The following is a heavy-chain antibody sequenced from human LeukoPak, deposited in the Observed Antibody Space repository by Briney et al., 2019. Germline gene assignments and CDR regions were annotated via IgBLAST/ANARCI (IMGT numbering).Heavy chain of an antibody. CDR2: VYFGGST. Sequence: SETLSLTRIVSGGSISSYYWSWIRQPPGKGLEWIGYVYFGGSTTYNPSLKSRVTISVDTSKNQFPLKLSSVTAADTAVYYCARHGKQWRVDWFDPWGQGTLVTVSS. J-gene: IGHJ5*02. CDR1: GGSISSYY. D-gene: IGHD6-19*01. CDR3: ARHGKQWRVDWFDP. V-gene: IGHV4-59*08.